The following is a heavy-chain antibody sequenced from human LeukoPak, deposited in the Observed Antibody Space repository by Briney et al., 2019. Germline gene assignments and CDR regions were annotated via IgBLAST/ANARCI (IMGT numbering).Heavy chain of an antibody. J-gene: IGHJ4*02. CDR2: IIPIFGIA. V-gene: IGHV1-69*04. CDR3: ARDHDILTGFDY. D-gene: IGHD3-9*01. CDR1: GGTFSSYA. Sequence: ASVKVSCKASGGTFSSYAISWVRQAPGQGLEWMGRIIPIFGIANYAQKFQGGVTITADKSTSTAYMELSSLRSEDTAVYYCARDHDILTGFDYWGQGTLVTVSS.